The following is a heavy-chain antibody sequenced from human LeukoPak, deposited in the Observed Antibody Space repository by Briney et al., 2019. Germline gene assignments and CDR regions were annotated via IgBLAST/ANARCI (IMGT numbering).Heavy chain of an antibody. CDR1: GDSFSSHY. V-gene: IGHV4-59*11. Sequence: SETLSLTCAVSGDSFSSHYWTWIRQPPGRGLEWIGYISYIGTTNYNPSLKSRVTISIDTSKNQFSLKLSSVTTADTAVYYCARDLVTVAKGFDIWGLGTMVSVSS. CDR2: ISYIGTT. CDR3: ARDLVTVAKGFDI. D-gene: IGHD4-17*01. J-gene: IGHJ3*02.